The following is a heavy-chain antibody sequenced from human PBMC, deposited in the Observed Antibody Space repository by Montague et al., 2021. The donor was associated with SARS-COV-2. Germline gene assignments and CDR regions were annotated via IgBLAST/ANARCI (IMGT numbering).Heavy chain of an antibody. CDR3: AKGPHDFYYDSNGPFD. Sequence: SLRLSCAASGFTFDDYAMHWVRQVPGKGLEWVSGISWNSGAINYADSVKGRFTISRDDAKRSLYLQMNGLRPEDTALYYCAKGPHDFYYDSNGPFDWGHGTLVTVSS. V-gene: IGHV3-9*01. CDR1: GFTFDDYA. J-gene: IGHJ4*01. CDR2: ISWNSGAI. D-gene: IGHD3-22*01.